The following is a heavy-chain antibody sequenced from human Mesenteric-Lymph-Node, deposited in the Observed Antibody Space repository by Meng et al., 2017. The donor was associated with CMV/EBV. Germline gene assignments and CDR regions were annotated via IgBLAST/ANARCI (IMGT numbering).Heavy chain of an antibody. V-gene: IGHV4-59*02. CDR3: ARAEPGTGSNWGISWLDP. CDR2: LDGSAIS. CDR1: GDSVRTHY. J-gene: IGHJ5*02. Sequence: GSLRLSCIISGDSVRTHYWTWIRQTPGKGLEWIGYLDGSAISSYNPSLRSRVTMSADTSKNHFSLKLKSVTAADTAVYYCARAEPGTGSNWGISWLDPWGPGILVTVSS. D-gene: IGHD1/OR15-1a*01.